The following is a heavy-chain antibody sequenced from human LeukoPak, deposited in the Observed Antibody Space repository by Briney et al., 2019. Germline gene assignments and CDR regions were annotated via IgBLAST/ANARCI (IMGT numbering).Heavy chain of an antibody. V-gene: IGHV1-69*05. D-gene: IGHD2-2*01. CDR3: ARELTSSYCSSTSCQNWFDP. CDR1: GGTFSSYA. CDR2: IIPIFGTA. Sequence: GASVKVSCKASGGTFSSYAISWVRQAPGQGLEWMGGIIPIFGTANYAQKFQGRVTITTDESTSTAYMELSSLRSEDTAVYYCARELTSSYCSSTSCQNWFDPWGQGTLVTVSS. J-gene: IGHJ5*02.